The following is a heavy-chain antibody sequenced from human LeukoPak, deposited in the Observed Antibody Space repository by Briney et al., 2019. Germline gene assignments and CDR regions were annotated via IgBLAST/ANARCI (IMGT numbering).Heavy chain of an antibody. CDR3: ARADWDTAMDY. J-gene: IGHJ4*02. CDR1: GFIFSNYW. Sequence: GGSLRLSCEASGFIFSNYWMSWVRQAPGKGPEWVANMKQEGSEKLYMDSVKGRFTISRDNAKNSLYLQMNNLSAEDTAVYYCARADWDTAMDYWGQGTLVTVSS. D-gene: IGHD5-18*01. CDR2: MKQEGSEK. V-gene: IGHV3-7*01.